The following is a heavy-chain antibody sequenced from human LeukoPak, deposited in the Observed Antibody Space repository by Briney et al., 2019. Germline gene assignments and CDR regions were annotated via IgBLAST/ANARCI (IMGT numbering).Heavy chain of an antibody. CDR3: ARDGIAVAGTRNYYYYYMDV. CDR2: INHSGST. D-gene: IGHD6-19*01. CDR1: GGSISSYY. Sequence: SETLSLTCTVSGGSISSYYWSWIRQPPGKGLGWIGEINHSGSTNYNPSLKSRVTISVDTSKNQFSLKLSSVTAADTAVYYCARDGIAVAGTRNYYYYYMDVWGKGTTVTVSS. J-gene: IGHJ6*03. V-gene: IGHV4-34*01.